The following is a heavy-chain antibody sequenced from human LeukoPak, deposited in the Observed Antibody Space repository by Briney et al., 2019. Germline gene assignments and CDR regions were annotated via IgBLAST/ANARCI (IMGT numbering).Heavy chain of an antibody. CDR3: ARSGYGYIWGSYRFDY. Sequence: PSETLSLTCTVSGGSISSYYWSWIRQPPGKGLEWIGYIYYSGSTNYNPSLKSRVTISVDTSKNQFSLKLSSVTAADTAVYYCARSGYGYIWGSYRFDYWGQGTLVTVSS. J-gene: IGHJ4*02. D-gene: IGHD3-16*02. CDR1: GGSISSYY. CDR2: IYYSGST. V-gene: IGHV4-59*01.